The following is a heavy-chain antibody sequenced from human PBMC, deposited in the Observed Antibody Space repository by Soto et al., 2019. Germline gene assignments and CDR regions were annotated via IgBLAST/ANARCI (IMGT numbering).Heavy chain of an antibody. CDR3: AAWHEREHAYDV. V-gene: IGHV3-53*01. J-gene: IGHJ3*01. CDR2: LYDVDSS. Sequence: DVQLVESGGGLIQPGESLRLSCAAFGFTISGKKYVAWVREAPGRGLEWVTALYDVDSSFYADSVKGRFTTSSDSSKTTVYQQMNDLRPDDTAVYYCAAWHEREHAYDVWGLGTTVTVSS. CDR1: GFTISGKKY. D-gene: IGHD1-1*01.